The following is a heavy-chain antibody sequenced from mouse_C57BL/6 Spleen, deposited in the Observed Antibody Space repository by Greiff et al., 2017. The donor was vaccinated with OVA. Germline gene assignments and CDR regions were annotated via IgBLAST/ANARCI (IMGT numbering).Heavy chain of an antibody. V-gene: IGHV5-6*02. J-gene: IGHJ2*01. CDR2: ISSGGSYT. D-gene: IGHD1-1*01. Sequence: EVKLVESGGDLVKPGGSLKLSCAASGFTFSSYGMSWVRQTPDKRLEWVATISSGGSYTYYPDSVKGRFTISRDNAKNTLYLQMSSLKSEDTAMYYCARHGDTTVTYYFDYWGQGTTLTVSS. CDR3: ARHGDTTVTYYFDY. CDR1: GFTFSSYG.